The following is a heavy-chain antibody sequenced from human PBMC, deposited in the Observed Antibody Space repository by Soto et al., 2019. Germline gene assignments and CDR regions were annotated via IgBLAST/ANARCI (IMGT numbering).Heavy chain of an antibody. Sequence: QVTLKESGPVLVKPTETLTLRCTVSGLSITDSEMGVSWIRQPPGQPLEWLAHIDLSGEKSYRTFLKSRLAIYKDTSKSQIVLTMTNMDPADTATYYCARRHLAVAVSPWFDPLGQGIPVTVSS. CDR3: ARRHLAVAVSPWFDP. V-gene: IGHV2-26*01. CDR1: GLSITDSEMG. J-gene: IGHJ5*02. D-gene: IGHD6-19*01. CDR2: IDLSGEK.